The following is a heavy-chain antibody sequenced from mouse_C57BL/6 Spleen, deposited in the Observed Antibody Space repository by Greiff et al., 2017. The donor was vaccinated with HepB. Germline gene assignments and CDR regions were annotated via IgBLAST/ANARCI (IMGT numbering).Heavy chain of an antibody. CDR1: GYTFTDYN. Sequence: VQLQQSGPELVKPRASVKIPCKASGYTFTDYNMDWVKQSHGKSLEWIGDINPNNGGTIYNQKFKGKATLTVDKSSSTAYMELRSLTSEDTAVYYCARITTVVAQWYFDVWGTGTTVTVSS. CDR2: INPNNGGT. CDR3: ARITTVVAQWYFDV. J-gene: IGHJ1*03. D-gene: IGHD1-1*01. V-gene: IGHV1-18*01.